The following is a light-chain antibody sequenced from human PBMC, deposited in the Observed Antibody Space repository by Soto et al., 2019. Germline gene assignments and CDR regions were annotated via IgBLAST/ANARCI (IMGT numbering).Light chain of an antibody. CDR3: QQSRSSPRT. CDR2: AAS. Sequence: IHLTQSPSSLSASVGDRVTITCRASQDISIYLGWYQQKPGKAPKLLIYAASTLQSGVPSRFSGSGSGTDFTLTISSLQPEDFGIYYCQQSRSSPRTFGQGTTV. V-gene: IGKV1-9*01. CDR1: QDISIY. J-gene: IGKJ1*01.